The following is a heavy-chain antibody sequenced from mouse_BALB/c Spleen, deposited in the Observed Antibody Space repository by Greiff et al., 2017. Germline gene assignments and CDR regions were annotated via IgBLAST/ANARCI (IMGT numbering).Heavy chain of an antibody. J-gene: IGHJ2*01. CDR3: ARAGSSHYFDY. V-gene: IGHV1-7*01. D-gene: IGHD1-1*01. Sequence: QVQLQQSGAELAKPGASVKMSCKASGYTFTSYWMHWVKQRPGQGLEWIGYINPSTGYTEYNQKFKDKATLTADKSSSTAYMQLSSLTSEDSAVYYCARAGSSHYFDYWGQGTTLTVAS. CDR2: INPSTGYT. CDR1: GYTFTSYW.